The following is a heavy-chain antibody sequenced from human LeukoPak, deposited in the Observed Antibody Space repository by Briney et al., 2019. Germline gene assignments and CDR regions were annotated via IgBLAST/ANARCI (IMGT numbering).Heavy chain of an antibody. CDR2: INPKSGGT. J-gene: IGHJ4*02. CDR1: GYTFTGYF. D-gene: IGHD3-16*01. V-gene: IGHV1-2*02. CDR3: ATQRGSYLWGTDFDY. Sequence: ASVKVSCKASGYTFTGYFMHWVRQAPGQGLEWMGAINPKSGGTKYAQKFQGRVTMTRDTSLNTAYMELSRLTSDDTAVYYCATQRGSYLWGTDFDYWGQGTLVTVSS.